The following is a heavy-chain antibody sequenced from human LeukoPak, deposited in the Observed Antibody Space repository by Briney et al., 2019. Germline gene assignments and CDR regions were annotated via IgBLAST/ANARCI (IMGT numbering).Heavy chain of an antibody. CDR3: VRQLGYYFDY. D-gene: IGHD1-1*01. J-gene: IGHJ4*02. CDR2: IYHSGNI. CDR1: GGSISSSNW. Sequence: PSETLSLTCAVSGGSISSSNWWSWVRQPPGKGLEWIGEIYHSGNINYNPSLKSRVTMSVDKSMNQFSLKLSSVTAADTAVYYRVRQLGYYFDYWGQGTLVTVSS. V-gene: IGHV4-4*02.